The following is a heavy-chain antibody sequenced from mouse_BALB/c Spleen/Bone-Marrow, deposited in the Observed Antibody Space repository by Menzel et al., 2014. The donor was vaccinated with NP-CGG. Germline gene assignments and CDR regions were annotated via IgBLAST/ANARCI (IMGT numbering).Heavy chain of an antibody. J-gene: IGHJ2*01. CDR1: GFSLTSYG. Sequence: VKLVESGPSLVQPSQSLSIACTVSGFSLTSYGVHWVSQSPGKGLEWLGVILKHGNTDYNAAFMSKLSIIKDNSKSQAFFKMNSLQADDTAIYYCAKNRDDGYPDYWGQGTTLTVSS. V-gene: IGHV2-5-1*01. CDR2: ILKHGNT. D-gene: IGHD2-3*01. CDR3: AKNRDDGYPDY.